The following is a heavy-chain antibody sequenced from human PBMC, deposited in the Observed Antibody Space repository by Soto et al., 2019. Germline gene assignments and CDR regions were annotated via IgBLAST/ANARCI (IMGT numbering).Heavy chain of an antibody. CDR1: GYPFSSYG. J-gene: IGHJ5*02. CDR3: ARHNSLWPNWFDP. Sequence: ASVKVSCKASGYPFSSYGISWVRQAPGQGLEWMGWISAHSGNTNYAQKFQGRVTMTTDTSTSTAYMEVRSLRSDDTAVYYCARHNSLWPNWFDPWGQGTLVTVSS. CDR2: ISAHSGNT. D-gene: IGHD1-1*01. V-gene: IGHV1-18*01.